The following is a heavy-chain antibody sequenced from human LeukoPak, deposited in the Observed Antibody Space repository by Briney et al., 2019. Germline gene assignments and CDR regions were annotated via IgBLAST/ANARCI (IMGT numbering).Heavy chain of an antibody. CDR1: SGSISSYY. CDR2: IYYTGST. D-gene: IGHD4-23*01. Sequence: SETLSLTCTVSSGSISSYYWSWIRQPAGKGLEWIGYIYYTGSTNYNPSLKSRVTISVDTSKNQFSLKLSSVTAADTAVYYCARGSRPTTTVVYFDYWGQGTLVTVSS. J-gene: IGHJ4*02. V-gene: IGHV4-59*01. CDR3: ARGSRPTTTVVYFDY.